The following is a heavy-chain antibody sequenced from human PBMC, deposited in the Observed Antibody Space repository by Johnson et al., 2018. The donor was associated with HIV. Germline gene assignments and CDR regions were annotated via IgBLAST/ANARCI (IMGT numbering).Heavy chain of an antibody. CDR1: GFTFSSYA. V-gene: IGHV3-23*04. J-gene: IGHJ3*02. D-gene: IGHD2-21*02. CDR2: ISGSGGST. Sequence: VQLVESGGGLVQPGGSLRLSCAVSGFTFSSYAMSWVRQAPGKGLEWVSAISGSGGSTYYADSVKGRFTISRDNSKNTLHLQMNSLKTEDTAVYYCAKVEYGGLLPNDAFDSWGQGTMVTVSS. CDR3: AKVEYGGLLPNDAFDS.